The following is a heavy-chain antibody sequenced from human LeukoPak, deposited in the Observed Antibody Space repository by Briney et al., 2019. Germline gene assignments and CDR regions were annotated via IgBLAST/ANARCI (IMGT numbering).Heavy chain of an antibody. J-gene: IGHJ4*02. CDR1: GYTFTGYY. Sequence: ASVKVSCKAFGYTFTGYYLHWVRQAPGQGLEWMGWIDPNSGGTNYAQTFQGRVTMTRDTSISTAYMELSSLRSEDTAVYYCARVEGFSRFGSDRREFDYWGQGTLVTVSS. CDR3: ARVEGFSRFGSDRREFDY. CDR2: IDPNSGGT. V-gene: IGHV1-2*02. D-gene: IGHD2/OR15-2a*01.